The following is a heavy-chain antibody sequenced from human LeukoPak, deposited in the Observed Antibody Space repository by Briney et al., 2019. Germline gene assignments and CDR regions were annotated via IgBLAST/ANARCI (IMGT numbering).Heavy chain of an antibody. D-gene: IGHD3-10*01. V-gene: IGHV4-59*08. Sequence: SETLSLTCTVSGGSISSYYWSWIRQPPGKGLEWIGYIYYSGSTNYNPSLKSRVTISVDTSKNQFSLKLSSVTAADTAVYYCARNLWFGELPYEYNWFDPWGQGTLVTVSS. CDR1: GGSISSYY. CDR3: ARNLWFGELPYEYNWFDP. CDR2: IYYSGST. J-gene: IGHJ5*02.